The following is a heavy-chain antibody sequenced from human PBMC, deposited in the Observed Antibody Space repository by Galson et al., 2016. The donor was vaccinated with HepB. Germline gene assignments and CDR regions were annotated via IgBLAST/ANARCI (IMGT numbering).Heavy chain of an antibody. CDR3: ARDLWDGYSPWALGY. Sequence: SVKVSCKASEGTFGSFAISWVRQAPGHGPEWMGGIIPMFGTPNYAQNFQGRVTITADESTSTAYMELSSLTSEDTAVYYCARDLWDGYSPWALGYWGQGSLVTVSS. CDR2: IIPMFGTP. J-gene: IGHJ4*02. V-gene: IGHV1-69*13. CDR1: EGTFGSFA. D-gene: IGHD5-24*01.